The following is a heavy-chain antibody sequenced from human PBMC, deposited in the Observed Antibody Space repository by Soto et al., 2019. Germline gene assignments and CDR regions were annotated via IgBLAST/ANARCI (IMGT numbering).Heavy chain of an antibody. CDR2: IYYSGST. CDR1: GGSISSYY. J-gene: IGHJ6*02. CDR3: ARGYYDFWSGYIRSGYYYYYYGMDV. D-gene: IGHD3-3*01. V-gene: IGHV4-59*01. Sequence: SETLSLTCTVSGGSISSYYWSWIRQPPGKGLEWIGYIYYSGSTNYNPSLKSRVTISVDTSKDQFSLKLSSVTAADTAVYYCARGYYDFWSGYIRSGYYYYYYGMDVWGQGTTVTVSS.